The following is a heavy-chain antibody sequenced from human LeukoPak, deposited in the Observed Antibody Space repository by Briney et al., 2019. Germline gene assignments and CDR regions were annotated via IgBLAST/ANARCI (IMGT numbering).Heavy chain of an antibody. CDR2: ISYDGSNK. D-gene: IGHD5-12*01. J-gene: IGHJ6*04. V-gene: IGHV3-30*04. CDR3: ARGHIGMDV. CDR1: GFTFSNYA. Sequence: GGSLRLSCAASGFTFSNYAMHWVRQAPGKGLEWVAVISYDGSNKYYADSVKGRFTISRDNSKNTLYLQMNSLRAEDTAVYYCARGHIGMDVWGKGTTVTVSS.